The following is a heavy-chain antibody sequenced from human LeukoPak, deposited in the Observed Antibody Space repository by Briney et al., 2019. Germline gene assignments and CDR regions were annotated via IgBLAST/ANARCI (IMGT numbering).Heavy chain of an antibody. J-gene: IGHJ4*02. Sequence: SGTLSLTCGVSGGSISSTNWWSWVRQPPGQGLEWIGEISLSGVTNYNPSLKSRVTMSLDRSKNHLSLTLTSVTAADTAVYYCSKESGAFSPFGYWGQGTLVTVSS. CDR1: GGSISSTNW. CDR3: SKESGAFSPFGY. CDR2: ISLSGVT. D-gene: IGHD1-26*01. V-gene: IGHV4-4*02.